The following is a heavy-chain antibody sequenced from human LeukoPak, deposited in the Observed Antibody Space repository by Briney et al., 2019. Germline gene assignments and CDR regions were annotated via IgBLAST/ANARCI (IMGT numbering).Heavy chain of an antibody. CDR1: GYTFTGYG. Sequence: ASVKVSCKASGYTFTGYGISWVRQAPGQGLEWMGWISAYNGSTNYAQKLQGRVTMTTDTSTSTAYMELSSLRSEDTAVYYCAGSGYSYGASFDYWGQGTLVTVSS. CDR2: ISAYNGST. V-gene: IGHV1-18*01. J-gene: IGHJ4*02. CDR3: AGSGYSYGASFDY. D-gene: IGHD5-18*01.